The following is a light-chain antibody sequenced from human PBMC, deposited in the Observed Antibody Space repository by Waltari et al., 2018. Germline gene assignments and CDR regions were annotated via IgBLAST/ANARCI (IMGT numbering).Light chain of an antibody. V-gene: IGLV2-14*01. J-gene: IGLJ3*02. CDR2: DVT. CDR3: ASYNPGSTVV. Sequence: QSALTQPASVSGSPGQSITVSCTGSSSDIRIYNYVSCYQQFPDRAPKLIIYDVTNRPSGVSNRFSGSTSSNTASLTISGLQPEDAANYYCASYNPGSTVVFGGGTELTVL. CDR1: SSDIRIYNY.